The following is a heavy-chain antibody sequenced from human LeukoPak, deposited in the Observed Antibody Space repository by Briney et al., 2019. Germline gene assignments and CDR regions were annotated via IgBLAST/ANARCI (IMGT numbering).Heavy chain of an antibody. D-gene: IGHD6-19*01. CDR3: ARATYSSGWPDS. CDR2: IYYSGST. J-gene: IGHJ4*02. V-gene: IGHV4-59*01. CDR1: GGSFSTYY. Sequence: SETLSLTCTVSGGSFSTYYLSWIRQPPGKGLEWIGYIYYSGSTDYNPSLKRRVTMSVDTSKKQFSLRLSSVTAADTAVYYCARATYSSGWPDSWGQGTLVTVSS.